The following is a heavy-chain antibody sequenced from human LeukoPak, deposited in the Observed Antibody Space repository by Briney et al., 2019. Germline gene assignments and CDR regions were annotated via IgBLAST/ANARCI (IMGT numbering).Heavy chain of an antibody. J-gene: IGHJ6*02. CDR2: TYYRSKWYN. V-gene: IGHV6-1*01. Sequence: SQTLSLTCAISGDSVSSNSAAWNWIRQSPSRGLEWLGRTYYRSKWYNDYAVSVKSRITINPDTSKNQFSLQLNSVTPEGTAVYYCARDTVVVVAIYYYYGMDVWGQGTLVTVSS. D-gene: IGHD2-15*01. CDR3: ARDTVVVVAIYYYYGMDV. CDR1: GDSVSSNSAA.